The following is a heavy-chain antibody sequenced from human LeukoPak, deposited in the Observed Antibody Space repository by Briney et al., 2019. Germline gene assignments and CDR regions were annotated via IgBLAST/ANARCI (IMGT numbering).Heavy chain of an antibody. D-gene: IGHD3-3*01. CDR3: AKGGHYTYFEY. J-gene: IGHJ4*02. Sequence: GGSPRLSCAASGLTFRNYAMTWVRQAPGKGLEWVSTISADGASTFYADSVRGRLTISRDNSENTLYLQMDSLRAEDTAVYYCAKGGHYTYFEYWGQGTLVTVSS. CDR1: GLTFRNYA. V-gene: IGHV3-23*01. CDR2: ISADGAST.